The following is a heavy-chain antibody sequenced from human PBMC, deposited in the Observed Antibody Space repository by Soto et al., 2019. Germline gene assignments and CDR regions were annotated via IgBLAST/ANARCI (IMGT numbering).Heavy chain of an antibody. V-gene: IGHV2-5*02. Sequence: QITLKESGPTLVKPTQTLTLTCTFSGFSLSTTGEGVGWIRQPPGKALEWLALIYWDDDKRYSPSLKSRLTIPKDTSKNQVVLTMANLDPVATATYYCVQSRCGGDCLQSYSSHSYYGLDVWGQGTTVTVSS. D-gene: IGHD2-21*02. CDR1: GFSLSTTGEG. CDR3: VQSRCGGDCLQSYSSHSYYGLDV. CDR2: IYWDDDK. J-gene: IGHJ6*02.